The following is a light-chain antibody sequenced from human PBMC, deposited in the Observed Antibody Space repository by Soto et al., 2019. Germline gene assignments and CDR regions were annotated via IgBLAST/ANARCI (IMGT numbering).Light chain of an antibody. CDR3: AAWDDRLNVVV. J-gene: IGLJ2*01. CDR1: SSNIGNNA. V-gene: IGLV1-36*01. CDR2: YDD. Sequence: QLVLTQPPSVSEAPRQRVTISCSGSSSNIGNNAVNWYQQLPGKAPKLLIYYDDLLPSGVSDRFSGSKSGTSASLAISGLQSEDGADYYCAAWDDRLNVVVFGGGTKVTVL.